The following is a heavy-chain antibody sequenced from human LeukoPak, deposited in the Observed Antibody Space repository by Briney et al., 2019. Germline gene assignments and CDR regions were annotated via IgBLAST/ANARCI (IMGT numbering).Heavy chain of an antibody. Sequence: SETLSLTCTVSGGSISSYYWSWIRQPPGKGREWIGYIYTSGSTNYNPSLKSRVTISVDTSKNQFSLKLSSVTAADTAVYYCARHYYYDSSGYYRDAFDIWGQGTMVTVSS. CDR3: ARHYYYDSSGYYRDAFDI. J-gene: IGHJ3*02. CDR1: GGSISSYY. D-gene: IGHD3-22*01. V-gene: IGHV4-4*09. CDR2: IYTSGST.